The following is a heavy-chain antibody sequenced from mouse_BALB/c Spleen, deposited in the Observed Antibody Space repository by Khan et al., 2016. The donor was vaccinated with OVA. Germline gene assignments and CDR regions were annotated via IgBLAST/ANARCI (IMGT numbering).Heavy chain of an antibody. V-gene: IGHV5-6*01. Sequence: EVELVGSGGDLVKPGGSLKLSCAASGFTFSTYGMSWVRQAPDKRLEWVATVSTGGSYTYYPDSVKGRFTISRDNAKNTLYLQMSGLRSEDTAMFYGTRLAYYYDSEGFAYWGQGTLVTVSA. CDR1: GFTFSTYG. J-gene: IGHJ3*01. CDR2: VSTGGSYT. CDR3: TRLAYYYDSEGFAY. D-gene: IGHD1-1*01.